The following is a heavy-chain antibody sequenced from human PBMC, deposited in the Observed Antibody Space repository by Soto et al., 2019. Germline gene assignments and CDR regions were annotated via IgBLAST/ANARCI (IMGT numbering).Heavy chain of an antibody. CDR1: GGTFNSYA. CDR2: IIPIFGTT. D-gene: IGHD3-3*01. Sequence: QVQLVQSGAEVKKPGSSVKVSCKASGGTFNSYAINWVRQAPGQGLEWMGGIIPIFGTTDYAQKFQGRVTITADESTSTAYMELSSLRSEDTAVYYCASLLRDFRSGPGYYYGMDVWGQGTTVTVSS. V-gene: IGHV1-69*12. CDR3: ASLLRDFRSGPGYYYGMDV. J-gene: IGHJ6*02.